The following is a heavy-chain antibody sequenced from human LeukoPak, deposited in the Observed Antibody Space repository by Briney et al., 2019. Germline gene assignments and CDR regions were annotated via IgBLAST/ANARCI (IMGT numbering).Heavy chain of an antibody. J-gene: IGHJ4*02. D-gene: IGHD5-12*01. V-gene: IGHV3-33*01. Sequence: GGSLRLSCAASGFTFSSYGMHWVRQAPGKGLEWVTVIWYDGSNKYYADSVKGRFTISRDNSKNTLYLQMNSLRAEDTAVYYCARSRSVSGYDFLHWGQGTLVTVSS. CDR2: IWYDGSNK. CDR3: ARSRSVSGYDFLH. CDR1: GFTFSSYG.